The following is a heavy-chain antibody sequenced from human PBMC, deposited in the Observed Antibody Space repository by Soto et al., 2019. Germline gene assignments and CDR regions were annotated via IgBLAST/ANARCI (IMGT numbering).Heavy chain of an antibody. CDR3: ARNRDYYGSGRYSPVDY. CDR2: MNTNSGNT. Sequence: GASVKVSCKASGYTFTSYDIDWVRQATGQGLEWMGWMNTNSGNTNYAQKFQGRVTMTTKTSISTAYMERRSLRSDDTAVYYCARNRDYYGSGRYSPVDYWGQGTQVTVSS. J-gene: IGHJ4*02. CDR1: GYTFTSYD. D-gene: IGHD3-10*01. V-gene: IGHV1-8*01.